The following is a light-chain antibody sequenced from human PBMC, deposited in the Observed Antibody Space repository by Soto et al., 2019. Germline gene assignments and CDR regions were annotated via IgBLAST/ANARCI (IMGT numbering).Light chain of an antibody. Sequence: EIVLTQSPGTLSLSPGERATLSCRASQSISSSYLAWYQQKPGQAPRLLIYAASSRATGIPDRFSGSGSGTASTLTISRLEPEDFAVYYCQQYGSSSYTFGQGTQLEIK. J-gene: IGKJ2*01. CDR1: QSISSSY. V-gene: IGKV3-20*01. CDR3: QQYGSSSYT. CDR2: AAS.